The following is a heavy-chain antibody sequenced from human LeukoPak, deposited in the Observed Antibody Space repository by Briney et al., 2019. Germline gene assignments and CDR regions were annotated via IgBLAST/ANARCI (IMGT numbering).Heavy chain of an antibody. Sequence: GESLKISCKGIGYSFTSYRIGWVRQMPGKGMEWMGVIYPGDSRTRYNPSFQGQVTISVDKSINTAYLQWVSLKASDTAMYYCACREFTSTWSYPWGQGTLVTVSS. J-gene: IGHJ5*02. CDR3: ACREFTSTWSYP. CDR1: GYSFTSYR. V-gene: IGHV5-51*01. CDR2: IYPGDSRT. D-gene: IGHD2-2*01.